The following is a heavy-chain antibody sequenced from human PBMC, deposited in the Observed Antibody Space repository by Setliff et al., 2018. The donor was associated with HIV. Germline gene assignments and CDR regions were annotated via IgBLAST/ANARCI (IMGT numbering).Heavy chain of an antibody. CDR3: ARGPLLAGDGPYYFDF. V-gene: IGHV1-69*13. CDR1: GGTFSSHG. Sequence: GASVKVSCKASGGTFSSHGISWVRQAPGQGLEWVGGIIPIFGTADYAQKFRGRVTITADESTTTVYVELRSLRSEDTAVYYCARGPLLAGDGPYYFDFWGQGTLVTVSS. D-gene: IGHD7-27*01. CDR2: IIPIFGTA. J-gene: IGHJ4*02.